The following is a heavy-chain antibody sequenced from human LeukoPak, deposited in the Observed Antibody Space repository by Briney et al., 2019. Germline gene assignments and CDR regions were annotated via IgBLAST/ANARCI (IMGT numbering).Heavy chain of an antibody. J-gene: IGHJ4*02. CDR3: TRHAPGIAVAVLDY. D-gene: IGHD6-19*01. Sequence: PGGSLRLSCAASGFTFSGSTMHWVRQASGKGLEWVGRIRSKANSYAPAYAASVKGRFTIYRDDSKNTAYLQMNSLKTEDTAVYYCTRHAPGIAVAVLDYWGQGTLVTVSS. V-gene: IGHV3-73*01. CDR1: GFTFSGST. CDR2: IRSKANSYAP.